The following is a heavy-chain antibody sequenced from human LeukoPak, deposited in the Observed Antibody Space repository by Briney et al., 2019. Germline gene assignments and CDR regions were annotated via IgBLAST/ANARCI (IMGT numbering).Heavy chain of an antibody. D-gene: IGHD6-19*01. Sequence: GGSLRLSCAASGFSFTNYAMSWVRQAPGKGLEWVSSISGGGTTFYADSVRGRFTISRDNSKNTLYLQMNSLRAEDTAVYYCAKPPLYSSGWYVFDYWGQGTLVTVSS. V-gene: IGHV3-23*01. CDR3: AKPPLYSSGWYVFDY. CDR2: ISGGGTT. CDR1: GFSFTNYA. J-gene: IGHJ4*02.